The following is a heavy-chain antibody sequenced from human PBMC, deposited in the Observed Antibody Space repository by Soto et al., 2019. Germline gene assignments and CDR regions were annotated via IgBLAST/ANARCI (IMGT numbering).Heavy chain of an antibody. Sequence: QVQLVQSAAEVKNPGATVRVSCKASGYSFTSFAISWVRQAPGRGLEWMGWISGYNGDTYYTEEFQGRLAVTTDTSTNTAYMELRSLRSDDTAVYYCARAPHHAIPHHYMDVWGKGTAVTVSS. V-gene: IGHV1-18*01. J-gene: IGHJ6*03. D-gene: IGHD2-21*01. CDR1: GYSFTSFA. CDR3: ARAPHHAIPHHYMDV. CDR2: ISGYNGDT.